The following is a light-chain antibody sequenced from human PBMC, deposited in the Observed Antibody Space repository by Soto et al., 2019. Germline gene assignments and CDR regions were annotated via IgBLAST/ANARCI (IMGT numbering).Light chain of an antibody. CDR1: QSVSSSY. J-gene: IGKJ1*01. V-gene: IGKV3-20*01. CDR2: GAS. Sequence: EIVLTQSPGTLSLSPGERATLSCRASQSVSSSYLAWYQQKPGQAPRLLIYGASSSATGIPDRFSGSGSGTDVTLTISSLEPDDFAAYYCQQYGSSHSWTFGQGTKVEIK. CDR3: QQYGSSHSWT.